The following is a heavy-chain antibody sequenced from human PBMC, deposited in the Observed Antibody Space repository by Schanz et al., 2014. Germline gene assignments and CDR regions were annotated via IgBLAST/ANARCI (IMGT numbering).Heavy chain of an antibody. CDR3: ASTHWVGSGTTIFDY. V-gene: IGHV4-59*01. CDR1: GGSISNNY. J-gene: IGHJ4*02. CDR2: IYSSGST. D-gene: IGHD3-10*01. Sequence: QVHLQESGPGLVKPSATLSLTCTVSGGSISNNYWGWIRQPPGKGLEWIGNIYSSGSTNYNPSLKSLVTISADTSKKQCALKMMSVTTADTAVYFCASTHWVGSGTTIFDYWGQGTLVTVSS.